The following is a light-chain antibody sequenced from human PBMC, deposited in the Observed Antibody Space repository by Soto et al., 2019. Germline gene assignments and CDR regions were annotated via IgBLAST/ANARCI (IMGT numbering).Light chain of an antibody. Sequence: DVVMTQSPLSLPVSLGQAASISCRSTQTLVYADGNIYLTWFHQRPGQSPRRLIYMVSKGDSGVPDWFSGSGSGTAFTLRISRVEPEDVGVYYYMQRPHWPWTFGQGTMVEIK. CDR1: QTLVYADGNIY. V-gene: IGKV2-30*01. CDR3: MQRPHWPWT. CDR2: MVS. J-gene: IGKJ1*01.